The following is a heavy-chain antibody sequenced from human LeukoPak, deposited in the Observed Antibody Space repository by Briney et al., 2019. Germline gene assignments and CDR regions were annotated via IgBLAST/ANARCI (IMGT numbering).Heavy chain of an antibody. CDR1: GFTFSNAL. CDR3: ARDLVQLWSKDF. J-gene: IGHJ4*02. CDR2: ISSSGRNI. V-gene: IGHV3-11*04. Sequence: GGSLRLSCAASGFTFSNALMSWVRQAPGKGLECVSYISSSGRNIYYADSVKGRFTISRDNAKNSLYLQMNSLRAEDTAVYYCARDLVQLWSKDFWGQGTLVTVSS. D-gene: IGHD5-18*01.